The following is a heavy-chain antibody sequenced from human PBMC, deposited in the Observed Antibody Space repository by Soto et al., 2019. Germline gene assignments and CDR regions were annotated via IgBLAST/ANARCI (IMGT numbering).Heavy chain of an antibody. CDR1: GGSISSGDYY. CDR3: ARGYPRGYGGNFFDY. D-gene: IGHD4-17*01. Sequence: SETLSLTCTVSGGSISSGDYYWSWIRQPPGKGLEWIGYIYYSGSTYYNPSLKSRVTISVDTSKNQFSLKLSSVTAADTDVYYCARGYPRGYGGNFFDYWGQGTLVTVSS. V-gene: IGHV4-30-4*01. CDR2: IYYSGST. J-gene: IGHJ4*02.